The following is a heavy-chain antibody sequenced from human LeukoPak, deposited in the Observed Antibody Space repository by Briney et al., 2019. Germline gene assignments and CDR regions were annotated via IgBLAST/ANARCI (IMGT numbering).Heavy chain of an antibody. V-gene: IGHV3-9*01. CDR3: AKEGGKYCSSTSCYWDY. Sequence: GRSLRLSCAASGFTFDDYAMHWVRQAPGKGLEWVSGISWNSGSIGYADSVKGRFTISRDNAKNSLYLQMNSLRAEDTALYYCAKEGGKYCSSTSCYWDYWGQGTLSPSPQ. CDR1: GFTFDDYA. CDR2: ISWNSGSI. D-gene: IGHD2-2*01. J-gene: IGHJ4*02.